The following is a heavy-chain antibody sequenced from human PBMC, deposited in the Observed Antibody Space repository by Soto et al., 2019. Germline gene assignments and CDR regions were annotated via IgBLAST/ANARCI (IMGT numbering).Heavy chain of an antibody. J-gene: IGHJ4*02. CDR3: TRAYENRNYSFDY. CDR1: GVTCRGST. V-gene: IGHV3-73*01. Sequence: GALKLSSLASGVTCRGSTINWVRQASGKGLEWLGLISIKPNNFATVYAASVTGRFTISRDDSKNTAFLQMNSRKTEDTAVYYCTRAYENRNYSFDYWGRGTLVTVPS. CDR2: ISIKPNNFAT. D-gene: IGHD3-10*01.